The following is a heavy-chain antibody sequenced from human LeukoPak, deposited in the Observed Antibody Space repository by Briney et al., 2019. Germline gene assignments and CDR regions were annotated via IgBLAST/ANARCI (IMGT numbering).Heavy chain of an antibody. V-gene: IGHV3-9*01. CDR1: GFTFDDYA. CDR2: ISWNSGSI. J-gene: IGHJ4*02. Sequence: PGGSLRLSCAASGFTFDDYAMHWVRQAPGKGLEWVSGISWNSGSIGYADSVKGRFTISRDNAKNSLYLQMNSLRAEDTALYYCAKDTISYYYDSSGPFDYWGQGTLVTVSS. CDR3: AKDTISYYYDSSGPFDY. D-gene: IGHD3-22*01.